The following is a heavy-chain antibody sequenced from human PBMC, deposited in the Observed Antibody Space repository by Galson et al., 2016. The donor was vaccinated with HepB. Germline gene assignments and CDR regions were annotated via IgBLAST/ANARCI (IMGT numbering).Heavy chain of an antibody. V-gene: IGHV3-21*01. D-gene: IGHD6-19*01. CDR2: ITATSTYI. CDR3: AKNNGWYGKGYFDH. CDR1: GFLFSSYG. J-gene: IGHJ2*01. Sequence: SLRLSCAASGFLFSSYGMSWVRQAPGKGLEWVASITATSTYINYADSVKGRFTISRDNAENSLFLQMNSLRAEDTAVYYCAKNNGWYGKGYFDHWGRGILVTVSS.